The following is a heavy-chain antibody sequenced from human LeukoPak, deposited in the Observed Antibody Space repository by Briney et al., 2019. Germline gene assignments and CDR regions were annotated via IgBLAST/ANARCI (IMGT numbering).Heavy chain of an antibody. CDR3: ARDYSSSSGYFDY. CDR1: GYTFSGYY. J-gene: IGHJ4*02. D-gene: IGHD6-6*01. Sequence: AASVKVSCKASGYTFSGYYMHWVRQAPGQGLEWMGWINPNSGDTNYAEKFQGRVTMTRDTSISTAYMDLRRLRSDDTAVYYCARDYSSSSGYFDYWGQGTLVTVSS. CDR2: INPNSGDT. V-gene: IGHV1-2*02.